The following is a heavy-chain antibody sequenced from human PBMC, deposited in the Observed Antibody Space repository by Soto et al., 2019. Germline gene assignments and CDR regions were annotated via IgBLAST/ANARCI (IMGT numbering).Heavy chain of an antibody. CDR1: GYSFTSYW. Sequence: GESLKISCKGSGYSFTSYWIGWVRQMPGKGLEWMGIIYPGDSDTRYSPSFQGQVTISADKSISTAYLQWSSLKASDTAMYYCARAHIVVVTALSPWFDPWGQGTLVTVSS. J-gene: IGHJ5*02. CDR2: IYPGDSDT. D-gene: IGHD2-21*02. V-gene: IGHV5-51*01. CDR3: ARAHIVVVTALSPWFDP.